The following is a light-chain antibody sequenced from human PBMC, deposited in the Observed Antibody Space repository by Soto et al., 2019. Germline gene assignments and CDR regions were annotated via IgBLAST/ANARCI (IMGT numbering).Light chain of an antibody. CDR1: KNDIGVYDF. CDR2: EVV. J-gene: IGLJ1*01. CDR3: CSYAGSYTLDV. Sequence: QSVLTQPPSASGSPGQSVTISCTGTKNDIGVYDFVSWYQHHPGKAPRLIIYEVVQRPSGVPDRFSGSKSGNTASLTVSGLQAADEADYYCCSYAGSYTLDVFGTGTKVTVL. V-gene: IGLV2-8*01.